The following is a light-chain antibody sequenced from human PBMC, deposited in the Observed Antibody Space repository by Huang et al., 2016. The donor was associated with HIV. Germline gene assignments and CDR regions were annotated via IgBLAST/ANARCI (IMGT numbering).Light chain of an antibody. CDR2: EAS. CDR1: QSIGSY. Sequence: EIVLTQSPATLSLSPGEGATLSCRASQSIGSYLAWYQQRPGQAPRLLIYEASVRATGIPARFSGSGSGTDFTLTISSREPEDFAVYYCQQRNNWPPWTFGQGTKVELK. J-gene: IGKJ1*01. V-gene: IGKV3-11*01. CDR3: QQRNNWPPWT.